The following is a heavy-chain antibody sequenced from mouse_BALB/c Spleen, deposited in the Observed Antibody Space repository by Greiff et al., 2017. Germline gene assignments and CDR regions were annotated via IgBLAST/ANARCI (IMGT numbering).Heavy chain of an antibody. CDR2: IDPANGNT. Sequence: EVQLVESGAELVKPGASVKLSCTASGFNIKDTYMHWVKQRPEQGLEWIGRIDPANGNTKYDPKFQGKATITADTSSNTAYLQLSSLTSEDTAVYYCAPHYRSLYYYAMDYWGQGTSVTVSS. CDR3: APHYRSLYYYAMDY. V-gene: IGHV14-3*02. D-gene: IGHD2-14*01. CDR1: GFNIKDTY. J-gene: IGHJ4*01.